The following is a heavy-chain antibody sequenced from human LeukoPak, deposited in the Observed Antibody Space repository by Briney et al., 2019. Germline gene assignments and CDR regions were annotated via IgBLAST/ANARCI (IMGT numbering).Heavy chain of an antibody. CDR1: GGTFISYA. CDR3: ARDQPGNGADY. V-gene: IGHV1-69*01. D-gene: IGHD2-8*01. Sequence: SVKVSCKASGGTFISYAISWVRQAPGQGLEWMGGIIPIFGTANYAQKFQGRVTITADESTSTAYMELSSLRSEDTAVYHCARDQPGNGADYWGQGTLVTVSS. J-gene: IGHJ4*02. CDR2: IIPIFGTA.